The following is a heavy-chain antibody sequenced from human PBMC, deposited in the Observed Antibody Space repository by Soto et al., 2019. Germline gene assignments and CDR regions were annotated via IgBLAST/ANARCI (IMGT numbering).Heavy chain of an antibody. Sequence: VGSLRLSCAASGFTLSSYSMNWVRQAPGEGLEWVSYISGDSSTIYYADSVKGRFTISRDNAKNSLSLQMNSLRDEDTAVYYCARGRGYCSGGNCNFDFWGQGTLVTVSS. V-gene: IGHV3-48*02. CDR3: ARGRGYCSGGNCNFDF. CDR1: GFTLSSYS. D-gene: IGHD2-15*01. CDR2: ISGDSSTI. J-gene: IGHJ4*02.